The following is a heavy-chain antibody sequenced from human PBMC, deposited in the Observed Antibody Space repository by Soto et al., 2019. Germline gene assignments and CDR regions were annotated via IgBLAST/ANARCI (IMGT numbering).Heavy chain of an antibody. V-gene: IGHV3-30*18. D-gene: IGHD5-12*01. Sequence: PGGSLRLACAASGVTVNNYGLHWVRQAPGKGLEWVAVISHDGINKYYEDSVKGRFTISRDTSKNTLYLQMNSLRPEDTAVYFCAKDRGYEILDSWGQGTQVTVSS. CDR1: GVTVNNYG. CDR3: AKDRGYEILDS. CDR2: ISHDGINK. J-gene: IGHJ4*02.